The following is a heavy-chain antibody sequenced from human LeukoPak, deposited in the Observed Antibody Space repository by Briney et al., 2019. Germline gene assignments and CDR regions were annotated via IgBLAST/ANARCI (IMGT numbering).Heavy chain of an antibody. CDR3: ARDLSPGSGYSGSSNGAFDI. CDR1: GFTFSSYS. V-gene: IGHV3-21*04. Sequence: GGSLRLSCAASGFTFSSYSMNWVRQAPGKGLEWVAAIRSSSSYKYYADSVKGRFTISRDKAKNTLYLQMNSLRAEETAVYYCARDLSPGSGYSGSSNGAFDIWGQGTMVTVSS. J-gene: IGHJ3*02. D-gene: IGHD1-26*01. CDR2: IRSSSSYK.